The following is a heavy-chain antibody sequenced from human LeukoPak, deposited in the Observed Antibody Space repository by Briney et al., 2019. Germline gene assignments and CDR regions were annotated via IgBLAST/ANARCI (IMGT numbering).Heavy chain of an antibody. CDR2: MNPNSGNT. Sequence: ASVKVSCKASGYTFTSYDINWVRQATGQGLEWMGWMNPNSGNTGYAQKFQGRVTMTRNTSISTAYMELSSLRSEDTAVYYCARGEQWLVRGYYYYGVDVWGQGTTVTVSS. CDR1: GYTFTSYD. V-gene: IGHV1-8*01. J-gene: IGHJ6*02. CDR3: ARGEQWLVRGYYYYGVDV. D-gene: IGHD6-19*01.